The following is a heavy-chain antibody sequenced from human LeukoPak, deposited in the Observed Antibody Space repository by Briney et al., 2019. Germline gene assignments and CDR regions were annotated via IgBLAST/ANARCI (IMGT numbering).Heavy chain of an antibody. V-gene: IGHV1-24*01. J-gene: IGHJ5*02. CDR3: ATATRPYDWRELRSLAGFDP. Sequence: ASVKVSCKVSGYTLTELSMHWVRQAPGKGLEWMGGFDPEDGETIYAQKFQGRVTMTEDTSTDTAYMELSSLRSEDTAVYYCATATRPYDWRELRSLAGFDPWGQGTLVTVSS. CDR2: FDPEDGET. D-gene: IGHD1-26*01. CDR1: GYTLTELS.